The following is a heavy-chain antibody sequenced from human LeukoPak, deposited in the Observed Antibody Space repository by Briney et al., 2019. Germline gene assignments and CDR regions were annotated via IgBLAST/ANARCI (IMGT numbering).Heavy chain of an antibody. CDR1: GFTFSSYW. D-gene: IGHD5-18*01. CDR3: ARDGYSFGHDFDY. Sequence: GGSLRLSCAASGFTFSSYWMHWVRHTPGKGLVWVSRIKGDGSSTSYADSVKGRFTISRDNAKNTLYLQMNSLRAEDTAVYYCARDGYSFGHDFDYWGQGTPVTVSS. CDR2: IKGDGSST. J-gene: IGHJ4*02. V-gene: IGHV3-74*01.